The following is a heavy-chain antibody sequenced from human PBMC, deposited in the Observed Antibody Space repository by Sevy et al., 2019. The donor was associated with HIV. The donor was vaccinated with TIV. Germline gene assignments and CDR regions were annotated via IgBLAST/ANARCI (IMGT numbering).Heavy chain of an antibody. J-gene: IGHJ4*02. CDR1: DASISSNTYY. V-gene: IGHV4-39*02. D-gene: IGHD6-13*01. CDR3: AREGPRIAQFDN. CDR2: IYFSGSA. Sequence: SETLSLTCTVSDASISSNTYYWGWIRQPPGKDLDWIGSIYFSGSAYYNPSLKGRVTISVDTSKNQFSLKVRSVTATDTAVYYCAREGPRIAQFDNWGQGTLVTVSS.